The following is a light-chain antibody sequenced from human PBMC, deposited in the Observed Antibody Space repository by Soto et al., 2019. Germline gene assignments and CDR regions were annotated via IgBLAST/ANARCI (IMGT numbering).Light chain of an antibody. CDR1: SSDVGGYNF. CDR3: SSYTSISTYV. Sequence: QSALTQPASVSGSPGQSITISCTGTSSDVGGYNFVSWYQQHPDKAPKLMIYDVTNRPSGVSNRFSGSKSGNTAFLTISGLQAEDEAEYYCSSYTSISTYVFGTGTKVTVL. V-gene: IGLV2-14*01. J-gene: IGLJ1*01. CDR2: DVT.